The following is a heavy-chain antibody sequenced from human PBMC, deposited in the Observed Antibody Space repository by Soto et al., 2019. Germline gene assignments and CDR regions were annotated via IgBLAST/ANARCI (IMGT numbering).Heavy chain of an antibody. D-gene: IGHD6-6*01. V-gene: IGHV4-59*01. J-gene: IGHJ1*01. Sequence: SETLSLTCTVSGGSISSYYWSWIRQPPGKGLEWIGYIYYSGSTIYNPSLKSRVTISVDTSKNQFSLKLSSVTAADTAVYYCACMEQLKYFQHWGQGTLVTVSS. CDR1: GGSISSYY. CDR2: IYYSGST. CDR3: ACMEQLKYFQH.